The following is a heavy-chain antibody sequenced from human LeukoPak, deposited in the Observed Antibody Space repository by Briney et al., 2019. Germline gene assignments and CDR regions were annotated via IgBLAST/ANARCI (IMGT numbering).Heavy chain of an antibody. J-gene: IGHJ4*02. CDR2: ISGGCGST. V-gene: IGHV3-23*01. CDR1: GFTFNSHA. Sequence: GGSLGLSCAASGFTFNSHAMSWVSQAPGKGLEWVSAISGGCGSTYHADVVKGRFTNSRDNSKHTLPLQVNSLRGEGTALYYCARDQAYDYVWGSNRYAYWGQGTLVTVSS. CDR3: ARDQAYDYVWGSNRYAY. D-gene: IGHD3-16*02.